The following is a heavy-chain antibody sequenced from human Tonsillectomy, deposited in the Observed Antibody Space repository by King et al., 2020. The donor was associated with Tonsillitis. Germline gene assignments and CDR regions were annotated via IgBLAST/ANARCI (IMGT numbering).Heavy chain of an antibody. D-gene: IGHD3-3*01. Sequence: QLQESGPGLVKPSETLSLTCTVSGGSISSNSYYWGWTRQPPGKGLEWIGRIYYSGSTYYTPSLKSRVAISVDTSKNQFSLKLSSVTAADTAVYYCAGTPYYDFWSGYSRFDPWGQGTLVTVSS. CDR1: GGSISSNSYY. CDR2: IYYSGST. V-gene: IGHV4-39*01. J-gene: IGHJ5*02. CDR3: AGTPYYDFWSGYSRFDP.